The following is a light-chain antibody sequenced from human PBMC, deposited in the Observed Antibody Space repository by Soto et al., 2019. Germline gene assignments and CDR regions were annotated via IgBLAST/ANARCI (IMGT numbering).Light chain of an antibody. CDR2: DAS. J-gene: IGKJ2*01. CDR3: HQRSNWPRT. V-gene: IGKV3-11*01. Sequence: EIVLTQSPATLSLSPGERATLSCRASHSVSSQLGWYQQKPGQAPSLLIYDASNTATAIPARFSGSGSGTDFTLTSSSLAPEDVGADYCHQRSNWPRTFGQGTKLEIK. CDR1: HSVSSQ.